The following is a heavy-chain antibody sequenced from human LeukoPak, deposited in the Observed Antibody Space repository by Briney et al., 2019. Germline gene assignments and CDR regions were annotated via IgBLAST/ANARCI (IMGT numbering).Heavy chain of an antibody. J-gene: IGHJ4*02. CDR2: IDPSDSYT. CDR1: GYSFTNYW. V-gene: IGHV5-10-1*01. D-gene: IGHD3-10*01. Sequence: GESLKISCKGSGYSFTNYWISWVRQMPGKGLEWMGRIDPSDSYTNYGPSFEGHVTISADNSITTASLQWSRLKASDTAIYYCARHQYSYGSSLDYWGQGTLVTVSS. CDR3: ARHQYSYGSSLDY.